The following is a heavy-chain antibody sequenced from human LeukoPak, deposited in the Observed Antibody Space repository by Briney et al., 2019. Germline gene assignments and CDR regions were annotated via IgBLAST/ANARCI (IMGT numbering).Heavy chain of an antibody. CDR3: ASKQVVATWYPVKFDY. V-gene: IGHV4-39*02. CDR2: IYYSGST. D-gene: IGHD2-21*01. Sequence: SETLSLTCTVSGGSISSSSYYWGGVRQPPGKGLEGIGSIYYSGSTYYNPSLKSRVTISVDTSKNHFSLKLSSVTDADTPVYYCASKQVVATWYPVKFDYWGQGTLVTVSS. J-gene: IGHJ4*02. CDR1: GGSISSSSYY.